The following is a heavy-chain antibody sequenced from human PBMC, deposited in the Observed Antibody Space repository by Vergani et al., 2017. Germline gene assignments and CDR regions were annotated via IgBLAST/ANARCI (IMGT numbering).Heavy chain of an antibody. CDR3: ARARCSETCDMSNWLDS. CDR1: GFSFNSYW. D-gene: IGHD2-15*01. V-gene: IGHV3-74*03. CDR2: IKSDGSIT. Sequence: DVHLAESGGGFFQPGGSLRLSCSASGFSFNSYWMHWVRQVPGKGLLWVSRIKSDGSITAYADSVKGRFTISRDNAQNTLYLQMNSLRVEDTGVYYCARARCSETCDMSNWLDSWGQGTLVTVSS. J-gene: IGHJ5*01.